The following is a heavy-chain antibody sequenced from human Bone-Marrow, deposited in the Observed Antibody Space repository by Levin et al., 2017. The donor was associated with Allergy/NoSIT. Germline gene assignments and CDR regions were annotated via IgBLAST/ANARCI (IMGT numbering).Heavy chain of an antibody. V-gene: IGHV3-23*01. CDR3: AREGSWSSTWLGNYYFDC. D-gene: IGHD6-13*01. J-gene: IGHJ4*02. CDR1: GFIFTSSA. Sequence: GGSLRLSCAASGFIFTSSAMSWVRQAPGKGLEWVSSISASDDSTFYTDSVKGRFTISRDNVKKSLFLQMNSLRGEDTAVYYCAREGSWSSTWLGNYYFDCWGQGTLVTVSS. CDR2: ISASDDST.